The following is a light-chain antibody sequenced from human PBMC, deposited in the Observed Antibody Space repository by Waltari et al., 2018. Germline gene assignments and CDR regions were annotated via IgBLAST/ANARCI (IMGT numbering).Light chain of an antibody. CDR3: QQYGSSVLYT. CDR2: GAS. J-gene: IGKJ2*01. Sequence: EVVLTQSPDTLSLSPGERAPLSCRASQSLTKRYLAWYQQKPGRAPRLLIYGASSRAAGIPDRFSGSGSGTDFTLTISRLEPEDFAVYYCQQYGSSVLYTFGQGTKLEIK. CDR1: QSLTKRY. V-gene: IGKV3-20*01.